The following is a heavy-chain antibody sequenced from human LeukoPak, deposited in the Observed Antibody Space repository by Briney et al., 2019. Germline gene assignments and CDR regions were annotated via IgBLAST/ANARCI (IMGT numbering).Heavy chain of an antibody. Sequence: GRSLRLSCAASGFTFSSYAMHWVRQAPGKGLEWVAVISYDGSNKYYADSVKGRFTISRDNSKNTLYLQMNSLRAEDTAVYYCAKDRTSGYSSSCNWFDPWGQGTLVTVSS. CDR3: AKDRTSGYSSSCNWFDP. V-gene: IGHV3-30-3*01. CDR2: ISYDGSNK. CDR1: GFTFSSYA. J-gene: IGHJ5*02. D-gene: IGHD6-13*01.